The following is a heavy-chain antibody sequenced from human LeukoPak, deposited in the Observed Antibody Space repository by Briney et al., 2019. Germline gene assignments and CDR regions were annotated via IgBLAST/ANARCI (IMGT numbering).Heavy chain of an antibody. CDR1: GGSFSGYY. V-gene: IGHV4-59*01. J-gene: IGHJ4*02. Sequence: SETLSLTCAVYGGSFSGYYWSWIRQPPGKGLEWIGYVYYTGSTEYSPSLRSRVTISLEMSKQQFSLNLTSVTAADTAVYYCAGNTGTVFDNWGQGALVTVSS. D-gene: IGHD7-27*01. CDR2: VYYTGST. CDR3: AGNTGTVFDN.